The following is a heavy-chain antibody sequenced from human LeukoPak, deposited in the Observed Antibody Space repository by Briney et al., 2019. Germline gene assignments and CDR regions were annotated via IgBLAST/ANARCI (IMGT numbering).Heavy chain of an antibody. D-gene: IGHD3-22*01. CDR2: IYPGDSDT. CDR1: GYSFTSYW. V-gene: IGHV5-51*01. Sequence: GESLKSSCKGSGYSFTSYWIGWVRQMPGKGLEWMGIIYPGDSDTRYSPSFQGQVTISADKSINTAYLQWSSLKASDTAMYYCARQATNYDSSGYYSYYFDYWGPGTLVTVST. J-gene: IGHJ4*02. CDR3: ARQATNYDSSGYYSYYFDY.